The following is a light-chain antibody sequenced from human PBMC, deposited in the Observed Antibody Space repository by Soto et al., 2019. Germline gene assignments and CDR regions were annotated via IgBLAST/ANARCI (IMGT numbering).Light chain of an antibody. V-gene: IGKV1D-12*01. CDR1: QYISTW. J-gene: IGKJ4*01. CDR2: AAS. Sequence: DIQMTQSPSSVSASVGDRIIITCRASQYISTWLAWYQQKPGEAPKLLIFAASRLHCGVPSRFSGSGSGTDFTLTINNLQPEDFATYYCQQADSFPLTFGGGTKVEVK. CDR3: QQADSFPLT.